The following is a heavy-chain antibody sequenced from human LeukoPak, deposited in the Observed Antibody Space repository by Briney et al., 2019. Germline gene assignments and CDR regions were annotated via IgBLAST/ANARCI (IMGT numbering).Heavy chain of an antibody. CDR3: ARDWGVGGRPGYMDV. CDR1: GGSISNKY. V-gene: IGHV4-59*01. CDR2: IYYSGST. J-gene: IGHJ6*03. Sequence: SETLSLTCTVSGGSISNKYWSWIRQPPGKGLEWIGYIYYSGSTNYNPSLKSRVTILVDTSKNQFSLKLSSVTAADTAVYFCARDWGVGGRPGYMDVWGKGTTVTVSS. D-gene: IGHD6-6*01.